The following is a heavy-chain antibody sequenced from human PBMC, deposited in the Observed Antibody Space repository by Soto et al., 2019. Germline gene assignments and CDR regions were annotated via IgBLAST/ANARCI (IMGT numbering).Heavy chain of an antibody. Sequence: SETLSLTCTVSGGSVTNSSYYWGWIRQSPGKGLKWIGSDYYRGRSYSKSSVKSRVTISVDTSKNRFSLSLNSVTASDTAVYFCVSQRTTVPTQAYFDYWGPGALVTVSS. CDR1: GGSVTNSSYY. CDR3: VSQRTTVPTQAYFDY. D-gene: IGHD4-17*01. J-gene: IGHJ4*02. CDR2: DYYRGRS. V-gene: IGHV4-39*01.